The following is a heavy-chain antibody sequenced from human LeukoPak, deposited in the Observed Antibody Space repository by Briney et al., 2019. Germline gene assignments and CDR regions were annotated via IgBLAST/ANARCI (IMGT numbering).Heavy chain of an antibody. D-gene: IGHD5-12*01. J-gene: IGHJ4*02. Sequence: PSETLSLTCTVSGGSISSSSYYWGWIRQPPGKGLEWIGSIYYSGSTYYNPSLKSRVTISVDTSKNQFSLKLSSVTAADTAVYYCARHRFRWLRKAQVLGFRGGIFDYWGQGTLVTVSS. CDR1: GGSISSSSYY. CDR2: IYYSGST. CDR3: ARHRFRWLRKAQVLGFRGGIFDY. V-gene: IGHV4-39*01.